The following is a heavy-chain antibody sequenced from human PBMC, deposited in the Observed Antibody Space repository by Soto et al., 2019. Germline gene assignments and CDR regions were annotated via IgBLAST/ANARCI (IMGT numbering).Heavy chain of an antibody. Sequence: EVQLVESGGGVVRPGGSLRPSCAASGSTFDDNGMSWVRQAPGKGLEWVSGINRNGGSTGYADSVKGRFTISRDNAKNSLYLQMNSLRAEDTALYYCARSVGATNWFDPWGQGTLVTVSS. CDR1: GSTFDDNG. V-gene: IGHV3-20*04. CDR3: ARSVGATNWFDP. D-gene: IGHD1-26*01. CDR2: INRNGGST. J-gene: IGHJ5*02.